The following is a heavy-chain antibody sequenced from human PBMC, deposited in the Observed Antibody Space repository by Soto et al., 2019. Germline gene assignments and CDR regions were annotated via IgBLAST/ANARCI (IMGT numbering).Heavy chain of an antibody. CDR3: ARRIAVAGHYFDY. J-gene: IGHJ4*02. CDR2: IQYSGNS. D-gene: IGHD6-19*01. V-gene: IGHV4-39*01. Sequence: PSETLSLTCTVSGGSISSSNYYWGWIRQPPGKGLEWIGSIQYSGNSYYNPSLESRVTISIDTSKNQLSLKLSSVTAADTAVYHCARRIAVAGHYFDYWGQGALVTVSS. CDR1: GGSISSSNYY.